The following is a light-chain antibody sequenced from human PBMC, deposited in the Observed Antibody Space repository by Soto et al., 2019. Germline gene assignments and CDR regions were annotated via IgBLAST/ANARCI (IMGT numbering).Light chain of an antibody. J-gene: IGKJ1*01. CDR3: QQYYTTPVT. CDR1: QSVLYSSNNKDY. Sequence: DIVMTQSPDSLAVSLGERATINCKSSQSVLYSSNNKDYLAWYQQKPGQPPKLLIYWASTREIGVPDRFSGSGSGTDFTLTISSLQAEDVAVYYCQQYYTTPVTFGQGTKVEI. V-gene: IGKV4-1*01. CDR2: WAS.